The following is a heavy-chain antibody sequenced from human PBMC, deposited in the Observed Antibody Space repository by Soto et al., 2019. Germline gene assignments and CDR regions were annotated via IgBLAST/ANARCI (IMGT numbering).Heavy chain of an antibody. V-gene: IGHV1-69*01. CDR1: GGTFSSYA. D-gene: IGHD3-22*01. CDR2: IIPIFGTA. CDR3: ARGGYYYDSSGYPGFDY. J-gene: IGHJ4*02. Sequence: QVQLVQSGAEVKKPGSSVKVSCKASGGTFSSYAISWVRQAPGQGLEWMGGIIPIFGTANYAQKFQGRVTITADESTSTAYMELSSLRSEDTAVYYCARGGYYYDSSGYPGFDYWGRGTLVTVSS.